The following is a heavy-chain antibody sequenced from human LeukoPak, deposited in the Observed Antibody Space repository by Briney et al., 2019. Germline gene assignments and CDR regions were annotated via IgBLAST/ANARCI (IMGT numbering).Heavy chain of an antibody. J-gene: IGHJ3*02. V-gene: IGHV1-46*03. Sequence: GASVKVSCKASGYTFTGYYMHWVRQAPGQGLEWMGIINPSGGSTSYAQKFQGRVTMTRDTSTSTVYMELSSLRSEDTAVYYCARDRSLTTVTTPDRAFDIWGQGTMVTVSS. CDR2: INPSGGST. D-gene: IGHD4-17*01. CDR1: GYTFTGYY. CDR3: ARDRSLTTVTTPDRAFDI.